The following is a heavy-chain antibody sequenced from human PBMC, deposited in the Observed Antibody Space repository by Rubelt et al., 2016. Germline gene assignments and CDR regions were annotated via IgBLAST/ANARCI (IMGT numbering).Heavy chain of an antibody. V-gene: IGHV2-70*15. Sequence: QVTLRESGPALVKPTQTLTLTCTFSGFSLSTSGMCVSWIRQPPGKALEWLARIDWDDDKYYSTSLKTRLTISKDTSKNQVVLTMTNMDPVDTATYYGARIRALEYYYYGMDVWGQGTTVTVSS. CDR3: ARIRALEYYYYGMDV. D-gene: IGHD6-6*01. CDR1: GFSLSTSGMC. J-gene: IGHJ6*02. CDR2: IDWDDDK.